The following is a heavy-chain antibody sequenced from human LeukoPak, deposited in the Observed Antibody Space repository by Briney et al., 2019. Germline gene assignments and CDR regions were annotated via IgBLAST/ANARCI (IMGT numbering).Heavy chain of an antibody. V-gene: IGHV4-59*01. D-gene: IGHD3-22*01. Sequence: PSETLSLTCTVSGGSISSYYWSWIRQPPGKGLEWIGYIYYSGSTNYNPSLKSRVTISVDTSKNQFSLKLSSVTAADTAVYYCAREGRFYYDSSGYYSSSAFDIWGQGTMVTVSS. CDR3: AREGRFYYDSSGYYSSSAFDI. J-gene: IGHJ3*02. CDR2: IYYSGST. CDR1: GGSISSYY.